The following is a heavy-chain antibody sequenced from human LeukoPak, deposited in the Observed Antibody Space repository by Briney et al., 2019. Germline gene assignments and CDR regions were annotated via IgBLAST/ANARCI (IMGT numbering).Heavy chain of an antibody. CDR2: IYSGGNP. Sequence: PGGSLRLSCAASGFAVSKNYMSWVRKAPGKGLEWVAIIYSGGNPYYADSVEGRFTISRDSSKNTLHLQMNSLRVEDTAVYYCARGQTADSWGQGTTVTVAS. CDR1: GFAVSKNY. J-gene: IGHJ4*02. D-gene: IGHD5-18*01. CDR3: ARGQTADS. V-gene: IGHV3-66*02.